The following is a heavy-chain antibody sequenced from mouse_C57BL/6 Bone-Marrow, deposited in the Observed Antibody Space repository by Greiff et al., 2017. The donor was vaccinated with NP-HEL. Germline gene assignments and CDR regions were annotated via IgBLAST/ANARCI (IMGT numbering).Heavy chain of an antibody. D-gene: IGHD2-3*01. V-gene: IGHV5-17*01. Sequence: VHLVESGGGLVKPGGSLKLSCAASGFTFSDYGMHWVRQAPEKGLEWVAYISSGSSTIYYAATVKGRFTISRDNAKNTLFLQMTSLRSEDTAMYYCAGRGDGYYDFDVWGTGTTVTVSS. CDR2: ISSGSSTI. J-gene: IGHJ1*03. CDR3: AGRGDGYYDFDV. CDR1: GFTFSDYG.